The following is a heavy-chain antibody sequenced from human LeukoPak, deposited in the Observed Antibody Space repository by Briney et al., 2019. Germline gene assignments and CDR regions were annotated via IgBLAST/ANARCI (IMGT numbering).Heavy chain of an antibody. J-gene: IGHJ4*02. CDR1: GYSISSSNW. D-gene: IGHD6-19*01. CDR2: IYYAGST. Sequence: SETLSLTCAVSGYSISSSNWWGWIRQPPGKGLEWIGYIYYAGSTYYNPSLKSRVTMSVDTSKNQFSLKLSSVTAADTAVYYCARRAVAGTPYYFDYWGQGTLVTVSS. V-gene: IGHV4-28*01. CDR3: ARRAVAGTPYYFDY.